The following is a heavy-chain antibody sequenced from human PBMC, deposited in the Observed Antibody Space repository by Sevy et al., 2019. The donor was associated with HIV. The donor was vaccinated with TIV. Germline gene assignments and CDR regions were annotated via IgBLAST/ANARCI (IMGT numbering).Heavy chain of an antibody. J-gene: IGHJ3*02. CDR1: GYSFTTYW. D-gene: IGHD2-8*01. Sequence: AESLKICCKASGYSFTTYWIGWVRQMPGKGLHWMGSIYPGDSDTIYSPSFEGQVSISADKSVTTAYLQWNSLQASDTAIYYCARLGNNEEGAFDIWGQGTMVTVSS. CDR3: ARLGNNEEGAFDI. CDR2: IYPGDSDT. V-gene: IGHV5-51*01.